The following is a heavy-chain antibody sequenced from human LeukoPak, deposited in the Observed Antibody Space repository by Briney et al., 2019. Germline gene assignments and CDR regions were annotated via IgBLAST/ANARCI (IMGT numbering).Heavy chain of an antibody. CDR2: VDPEDGET. Sequence: ASVKISCKVSGYTFTDYYMHWVQQAPGKGLEWMGLVDPEDGETIYAEKFQGRVTITADESTSTAYMELSSLRSEDTAVYYCARDRRLLPMVLDYWGQGTLVTVSS. V-gene: IGHV1-69-2*01. CDR3: ARDRRLLPMVLDY. D-gene: IGHD1-26*01. J-gene: IGHJ4*02. CDR1: GYTFTDYY.